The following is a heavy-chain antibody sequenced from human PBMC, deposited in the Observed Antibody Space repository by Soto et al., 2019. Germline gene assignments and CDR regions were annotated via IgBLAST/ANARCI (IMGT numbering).Heavy chain of an antibody. D-gene: IGHD2-2*03. CDR1: GFSFDDYG. V-gene: IGHV3-9*01. J-gene: IGHJ4*02. Sequence: EVQLVESGGGSVQPGRSLRLSCAASGFSFDDYGMHWVRQGPGKGLEWVSGISWNSGDIYYADSVKGRFTISRDNAKRSLYLQMNSLRTEDTALYYCAKDNDLDRDGPCDDWGQGILVTVSS. CDR2: ISWNSGDI. CDR3: AKDNDLDRDGPCDD.